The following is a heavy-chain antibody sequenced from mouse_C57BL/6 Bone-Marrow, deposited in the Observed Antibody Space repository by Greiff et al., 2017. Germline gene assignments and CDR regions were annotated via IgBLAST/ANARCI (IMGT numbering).Heavy chain of an antibody. D-gene: IGHD4-1*01. CDR2: ISNGGGST. CDR1: GFTFSDYY. V-gene: IGHV5-12*01. CDR3: ARQTLTGTLNWYFDV. J-gene: IGHJ1*03. Sequence: EVKLEESGGGLVQPGGSLKLSCAASGFTFSDYYMYWVRQTPEKRLEWVAYISNGGGSTYYPDTVKGRFTISRDNAKNTLYLQMSRLKSEDTAMYYCARQTLTGTLNWYFDVWGTGTTVTVSS.